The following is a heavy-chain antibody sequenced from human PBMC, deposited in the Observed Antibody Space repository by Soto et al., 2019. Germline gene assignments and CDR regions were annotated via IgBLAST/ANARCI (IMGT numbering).Heavy chain of an antibody. D-gene: IGHD3-10*01. CDR1: GFTLSGRW. Sequence: EVQLLNSGGGLFQPGGSLSLSCAASGFTLSGRWMHWVRQAPGKGLVWVSGIDNAGTDSTYADSVKGRFTSARDNAKNMLYLQMNSLRVEDTAVYYCARGWFGPDVWGKGTTVTVSS. J-gene: IGHJ6*04. CDR3: ARGWFGPDV. CDR2: IDNAGTDS. V-gene: IGHV3-74*01.